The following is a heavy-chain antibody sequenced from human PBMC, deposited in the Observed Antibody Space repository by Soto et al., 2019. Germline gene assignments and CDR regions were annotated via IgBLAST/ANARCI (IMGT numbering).Heavy chain of an antibody. CDR2: INPNNGRT. J-gene: IGHJ4*02. Sequence: ASVKVSCKASGYTFTDSFIHWVRQAPGQGLEWMGWINPNNGRTTLAPKFQGRVTLIRDTSINTAYMDLSRLRSDDTAVYYCAREDADRGSFDFWGQGTLVTVSS. V-gene: IGHV1-2*02. CDR1: GYTFTDSF. CDR3: AREDADRGSFDF.